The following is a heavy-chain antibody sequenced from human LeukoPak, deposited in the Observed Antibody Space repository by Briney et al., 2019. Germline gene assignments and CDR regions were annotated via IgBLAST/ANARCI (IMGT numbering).Heavy chain of an antibody. J-gene: IGHJ5*02. V-gene: IGHV1-2*02. CDR2: NNPNSGGT. CDR3: TRAAYCSGGSCSDWFDP. D-gene: IGHD2-15*01. Sequence: ASVKVSCKASGYTFTGNYMYWVRQAPGQGLEWMGWNNPNSGGTNYAQKFQGRVTMTRDTSISTAYMELSRLRSDDTAVYYCTRAAYCSGGSCSDWFDPWGQGTLVTVSS. CDR1: GYTFTGNY.